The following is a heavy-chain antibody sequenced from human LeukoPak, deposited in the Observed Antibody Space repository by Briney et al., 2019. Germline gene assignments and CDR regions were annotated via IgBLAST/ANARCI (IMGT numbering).Heavy chain of an antibody. CDR2: ISSSSSYI. J-gene: IGHJ6*03. CDR3: ARVLSIAVSYYYYYMDV. D-gene: IGHD6-19*01. Sequence: PGGPLRLSCVASGFTFSSYSMNWVRQAPGKGLEWVSSISSSSSYIYYADSVKGRFTISRDNAKNSLYLQMNSLRAEDTAVYYCARVLSIAVSYYYYYMDVWGKGTTVTVSS. V-gene: IGHV3-21*01. CDR1: GFTFSSYS.